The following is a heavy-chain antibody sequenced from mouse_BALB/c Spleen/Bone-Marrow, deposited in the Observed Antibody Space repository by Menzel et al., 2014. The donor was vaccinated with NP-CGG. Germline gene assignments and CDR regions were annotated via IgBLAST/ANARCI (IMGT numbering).Heavy chain of an antibody. J-gene: IGHJ2*01. CDR3: ARGGISVDY. CDR2: IYPGDGDT. V-gene: IGHV1-80*01. CDR1: GYVFSTYW. Sequence: QVQLQQSGAELVRPGSSVKISCESSGYVFSTYWINWVKQRPGQGLEWIGQIYPGDGDTDYNGKFKDKATLIADKSSNTAYMQLSSLTSEDSAVYFCARGGISVDYWGQGTTLTVSS.